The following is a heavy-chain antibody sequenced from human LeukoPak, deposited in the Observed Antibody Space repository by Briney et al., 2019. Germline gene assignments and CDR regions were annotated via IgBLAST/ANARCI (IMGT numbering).Heavy chain of an antibody. J-gene: IGHJ4*02. V-gene: IGHV3-7*01. D-gene: IGHD2-21*02. CDR2: INEDGSQN. CDR1: GFTFSNYW. CDR3: ARDLNSAAYCGGDCYPSRSDY. Sequence: PGGSLRLSCAASGFTFSNYWMSWVRQAPGKGLEWVANINEDGSQNYHLDSVKGRFTISRDNAKNSLDLQMNSLGAEDTAVYYCARDLNSAAYCGGDCYPSRSDYWGQGTLVTVSS.